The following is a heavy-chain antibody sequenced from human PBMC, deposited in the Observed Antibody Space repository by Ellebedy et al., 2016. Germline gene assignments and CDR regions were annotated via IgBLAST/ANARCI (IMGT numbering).Heavy chain of an antibody. CDR1: GFTVSSNY. CDR3: ARQLRYFDSYTGSFDY. J-gene: IGHJ4*02. CDR2: IYSGGST. D-gene: IGHD3-9*01. Sequence: GESLKISCAASGFTVSSNYMSWVRQAPGKGLGWVSVIYSGGSTYYADSVKGRFTISRDNSKNTLYLQMNSLRAEDTAVYYCARQLRYFDSYTGSFDYWGQGTLVTVSS. V-gene: IGHV3-53*01.